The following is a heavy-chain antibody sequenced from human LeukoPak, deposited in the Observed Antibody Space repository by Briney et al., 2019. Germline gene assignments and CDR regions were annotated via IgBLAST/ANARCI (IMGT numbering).Heavy chain of an antibody. CDR3: AELGITMIGGV. CDR1: GFTFSSYW. CDR2: INSDGSST. D-gene: IGHD3-10*02. Sequence: GGSLRLSCAASGFTFSSYWMHWVRQAPGKGLVWVSRINSDGSSTGYADSVKGRFTISRDNAKNSLHLQMNSLRAEDTAVYYCAELGITMIGGVWGKGTTVTISS. J-gene: IGHJ6*04. V-gene: IGHV3-74*01.